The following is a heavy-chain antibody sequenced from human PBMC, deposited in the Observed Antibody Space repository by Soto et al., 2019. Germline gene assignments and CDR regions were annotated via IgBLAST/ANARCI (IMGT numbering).Heavy chain of an antibody. D-gene: IGHD3-9*01. CDR1: GFTFSSYA. Sequence: GGSLRLSCAASGFTFSSYAMSWVRQAPGKGLEWVSAISGRGGSTYYADSVKGRFTISRDNSKNTLYLQMNSLRAEDTAVYYCANAYDILTGYYKTPLDYWGQGTLVTVSS. CDR3: ANAYDILTGYYKTPLDY. V-gene: IGHV3-23*01. CDR2: ISGRGGST. J-gene: IGHJ4*02.